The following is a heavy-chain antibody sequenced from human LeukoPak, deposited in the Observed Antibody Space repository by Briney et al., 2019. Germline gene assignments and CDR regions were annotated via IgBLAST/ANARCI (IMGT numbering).Heavy chain of an antibody. D-gene: IGHD3-10*01. CDR1: GYSFTSYW. J-gene: IGHJ4*02. V-gene: IGHV5-51*01. CDR2: IYPGDSDT. CDR3: ARHRRDGPGSYWYFDY. Sequence: GESLKISCKGSGYSFTSYWIGWVRQMPGKGLEWMGIIYPGDSDTRYSPSFQGQVTISADKSISTAYLQWSSLKASDTAMYYCARHRRDGPGSYWYFDYWGQGTLVTVSS.